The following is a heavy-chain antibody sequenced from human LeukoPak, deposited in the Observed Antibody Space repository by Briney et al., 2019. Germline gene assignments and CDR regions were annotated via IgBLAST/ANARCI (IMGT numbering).Heavy chain of an antibody. CDR3: ARDRWSYDSSGYYDAYYFDY. Sequence: ASVKVSCKASGYTFTSYYMHWVRQAPGQGLEWMGIINPSGGNTNYAQKLQGRVTMTTDTSTSTAYMELRSLRSDDTAVYYCARDRWSYDSSGYYDAYYFDYWGQGTLVTVSS. V-gene: IGHV1-46*01. CDR1: GYTFTSYY. J-gene: IGHJ4*02. CDR2: INPSGGNT. D-gene: IGHD3-22*01.